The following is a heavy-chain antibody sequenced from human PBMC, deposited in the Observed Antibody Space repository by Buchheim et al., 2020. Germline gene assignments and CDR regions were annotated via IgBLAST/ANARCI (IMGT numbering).Heavy chain of an antibody. V-gene: IGHV3-21*01. J-gene: IGHJ6*02. Sequence: VQLVESGGGVVQPGGSLRLSCAASGFTFSSYSMNWVRQAPGKGLEWVSSISSSSSYIYYADSVKGRFTISRDNAKNSLYLQMNSLRAEDTGVYYCGVDRKYYDILTGYYRNYGMDVWRQGTT. CDR3: GVDRKYYDILTGYYRNYGMDV. CDR1: GFTFSSYS. D-gene: IGHD3-9*01. CDR2: ISSSSSYI.